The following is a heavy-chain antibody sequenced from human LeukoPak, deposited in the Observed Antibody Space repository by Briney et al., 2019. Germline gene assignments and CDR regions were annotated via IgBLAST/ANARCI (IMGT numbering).Heavy chain of an antibody. V-gene: IGHV1-69*01. J-gene: IGHJ4*02. CDR3: ARCYYGSGSYYMYYFDY. CDR2: IIPIFGTA. Sequence: SVKVSCKASGGTFSSYAISWVRQAPGQGLEWMGGIIPIFGTANYAQKFQGRVTITADESTSTAYMELSSLRSEDTAVYYCARCYYGSGSYYMYYFDYWGQGTLVIVSS. D-gene: IGHD3-10*01. CDR1: GGTFSSYA.